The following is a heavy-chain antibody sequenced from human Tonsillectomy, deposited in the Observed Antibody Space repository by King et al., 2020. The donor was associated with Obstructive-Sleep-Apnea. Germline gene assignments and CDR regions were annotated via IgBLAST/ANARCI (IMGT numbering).Heavy chain of an antibody. J-gene: IGHJ4*02. V-gene: IGHV3-64D*09. CDR3: VKEGYGSGSYRPYEDY. CDR1: GFTFSSYA. CDR2: ISSNGGST. D-gene: IGHD3-10*01. Sequence: VQLVESGGGLVQPGGSLRLSCSASGFTFSSYAMHWVRQAPGKGLEYVSAISSNGGSTYYADSVKGRFTISRDNSKNTLYLHMSSLRAEDTAVYYCVKEGYGSGSYRPYEDYWGQGTLVTVSS.